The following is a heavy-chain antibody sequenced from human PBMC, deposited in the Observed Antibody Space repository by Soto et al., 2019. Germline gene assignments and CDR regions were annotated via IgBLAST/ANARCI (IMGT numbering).Heavy chain of an antibody. V-gene: IGHV3-49*04. CDR2: IRCSRYGATT. CDR1: GFTFRGHG. Sequence: GGTLRLSCATSGFTFRGHGMSWVRQAPGKGLDWVGLIRCSRYGATTECAASMKGRFFISRNDSKSIASLHMHNLENEDTAVYSCTRPALRCSGGSCYSADACGQGTLVTVSS. J-gene: IGHJ5*02. CDR3: TRPALRCSGGSCYSADA. D-gene: IGHD2-15*01.